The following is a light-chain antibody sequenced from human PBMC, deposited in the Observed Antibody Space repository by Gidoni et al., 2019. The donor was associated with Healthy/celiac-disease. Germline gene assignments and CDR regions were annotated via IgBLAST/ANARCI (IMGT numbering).Light chain of an antibody. Sequence: DIQMTQSPSTLSASVGDRVTITCRASQSISSWLAWYQQKPGKAPKLLIYKASSLESGVPSRFSGSGSGTEFTLTISSLQPDDLATYYCQQYNSYWTFAQGTKVEIK. V-gene: IGKV1-5*03. CDR3: QQYNSYWT. CDR2: KAS. J-gene: IGKJ1*01. CDR1: QSISSW.